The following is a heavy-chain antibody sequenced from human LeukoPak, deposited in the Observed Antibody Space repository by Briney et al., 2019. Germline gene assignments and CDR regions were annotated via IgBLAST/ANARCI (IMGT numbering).Heavy chain of an antibody. CDR1: GFTVNTYG. J-gene: IGHJ4*02. V-gene: IGHV3-23*01. CDR3: AKDMTGGWQLLYYFDY. D-gene: IGHD2-15*01. CDR2: ISGSGGST. Sequence: GGTLRLSCAASGFTVNTYGMNWVRQAPGKGLEWVSAISGSGGSTYYADSVKGRFTISRDNSNYTLYLQMNSLRAEDTAIYYCAKDMTGGWQLLYYFDYWGQGTLVTVSS.